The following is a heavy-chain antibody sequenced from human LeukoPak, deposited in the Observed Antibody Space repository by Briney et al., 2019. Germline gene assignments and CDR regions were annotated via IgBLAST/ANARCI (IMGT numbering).Heavy chain of an antibody. V-gene: IGHV3-15*01. J-gene: IGHJ4*02. CDR2: IKSKTDGGTT. CDR3: TTEERVSSGYCSGGSCYIDY. Sequence: GGSLRLSCAASAFTFSNAWMNWVRQAPGKGLEWVGRIKSKTDGGTTDYAAPVKGRFTISRDDSKNTLYLQMNSLKTGDTAVYYCTTEERVSSGYCSGGSCYIDYWGQGTLVTVSS. CDR1: AFTFSNAW. D-gene: IGHD2-15*01.